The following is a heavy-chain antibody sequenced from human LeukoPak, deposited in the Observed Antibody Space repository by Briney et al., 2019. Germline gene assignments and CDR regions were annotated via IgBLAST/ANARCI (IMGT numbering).Heavy chain of an antibody. CDR1: GYTFTGYY. D-gene: IGHD6-19*01. V-gene: IGHV1-2*02. CDR3: ARARSSGWSFDY. CDR2: INPNSGGT. J-gene: IGHJ4*02. Sequence: GASVKVSCKASGYTFTGYYMHWVRQAHGQGLEWMGWINPNSGGTNYAQKFQGRVTMTRDTSISTAYMELSRLRSDDTAVYYCARARSSGWSFDYWGQGTLVTVSS.